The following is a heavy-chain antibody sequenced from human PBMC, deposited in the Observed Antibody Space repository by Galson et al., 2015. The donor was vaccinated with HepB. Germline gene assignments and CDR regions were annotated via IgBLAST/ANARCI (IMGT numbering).Heavy chain of an antibody. CDR2: IYSGGST. CDR1: GFTVSSNY. D-gene: IGHD3-10*01. V-gene: IGHV3-66*01. J-gene: IGHJ5*02. Sequence: SLRLSCAASGFTVSSNYMSWVRQAPGKGLEWVSAIYSGGSTYYADSVKGRFTISRDNSQNTLYLQMNSLRAEDTAVYYCAREVMVRGVISGWLDPWGQGTLGTVSS. CDR3: AREVMVRGVISGWLDP.